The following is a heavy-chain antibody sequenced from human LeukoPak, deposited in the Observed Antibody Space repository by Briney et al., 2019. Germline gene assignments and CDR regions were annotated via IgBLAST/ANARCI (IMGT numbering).Heavy chain of an antibody. V-gene: IGHV3-74*01. CDR3: AKDRRLASFDY. D-gene: IGHD6-25*01. Sequence: PGGSLRLSCAASGFTFSNFWMHWARQAPGKGLVWVSRINSDGSTASYADSVKGRFTISRDNAKNTLYLQMNSLRAGDTAIYYCAKDRRLASFDYGGQGTLVTVSS. J-gene: IGHJ4*02. CDR2: INSDGSTA. CDR1: GFTFSNFW.